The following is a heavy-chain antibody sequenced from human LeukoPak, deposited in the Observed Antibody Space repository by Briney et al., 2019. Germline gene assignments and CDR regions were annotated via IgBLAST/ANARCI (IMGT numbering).Heavy chain of an antibody. CDR3: ARIGSTGTYNRDFQY. CDR2: IGESGSPV. D-gene: IGHD1-26*01. J-gene: IGHJ1*01. Sequence: GGSLRLSCGGSGFIFRDFDMTWVRQTAGRGLEWLSYIGESGSPVFYAVSVKGRFSVSRDNAKKSFFLQMNGLRVENTGIYYCARIGSTGTYNRDFQYWGPGTLVVVSS. CDR1: GFIFRDFD. V-gene: IGHV3-48*03.